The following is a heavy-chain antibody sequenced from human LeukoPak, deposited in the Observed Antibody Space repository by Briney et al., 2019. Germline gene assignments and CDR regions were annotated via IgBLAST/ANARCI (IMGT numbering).Heavy chain of an antibody. Sequence: GGSLRLSCAASGFTFSSYCMSWVRQAPGEGLEWVANIKQDGSEKYYLDSVKGRFTISRDNAKNSLYLHINSLRADDTALYNCAREGPRVTGTTRTWFDTWGQGNLVTVSS. J-gene: IGHJ5*02. CDR3: AREGPRVTGTTRTWFDT. CDR2: IKQDGSEK. D-gene: IGHD1-7*01. CDR1: GFTFSSYC. V-gene: IGHV3-7*01.